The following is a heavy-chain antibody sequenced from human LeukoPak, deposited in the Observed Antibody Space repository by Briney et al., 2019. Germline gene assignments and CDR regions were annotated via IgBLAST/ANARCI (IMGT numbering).Heavy chain of an antibody. CDR1: GYTFTSYD. CDR2: MNPNSGNT. V-gene: IGHV1-8*03. CDR3: ARAFHEYSNLGSDY. Sequence: ASVKVSCKASGYTFTSYDINWVRQATGQGLEWMGWMNPNSGNTGYAQKFQGRVTITRNTSISTAYMELSSLRSEDTAVYYCARAFHEYSNLGSDYWGQGTLVTVSS. J-gene: IGHJ4*02. D-gene: IGHD6-6*01.